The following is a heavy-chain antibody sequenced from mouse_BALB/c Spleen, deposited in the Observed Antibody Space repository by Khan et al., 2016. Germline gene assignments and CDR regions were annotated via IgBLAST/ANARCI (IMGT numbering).Heavy chain of an antibody. CDR1: GYAFTSYY. J-gene: IGHJ3*01. D-gene: IGHD2-3*01. Sequence: QVQLQQSGPELVKPGASVKMSCKASGYAFTSYYIHWVKQRPGQGLEWIGWNYPGDGMINYNEKFRGRTTLTADKSSSTAYMLLSSLTSEDSAIYFCVRVYDGYSAWFGYWGQGTLVTVSA. CDR3: VRVYDGYSAWFGY. V-gene: IGHV1S56*01. CDR2: NYPGDGMI.